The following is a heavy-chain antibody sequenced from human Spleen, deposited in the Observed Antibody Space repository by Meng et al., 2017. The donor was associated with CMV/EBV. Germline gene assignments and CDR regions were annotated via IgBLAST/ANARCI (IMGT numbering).Heavy chain of an antibody. D-gene: IGHD3-10*01. J-gene: IGHJ6*02. CDR2: IYYTGST. CDR3: ARMYRMVRAVNNPFGMDV. CDR1: GGSINYYY. Sequence: SETLSLTCTVSGGSINYYYCTWIRQSPGKGLEWIGYIYYTGSTNYNPSLKSRVTISVDTSKNNFSLKLSSVTAADTAVYYCARMYRMVRAVNNPFGMDVWGQGTTVTVSS. V-gene: IGHV4-59*01.